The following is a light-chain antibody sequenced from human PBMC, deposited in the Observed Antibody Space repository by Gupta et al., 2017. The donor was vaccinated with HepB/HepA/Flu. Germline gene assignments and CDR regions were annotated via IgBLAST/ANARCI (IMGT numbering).Light chain of an antibody. Sequence: QSALTPPASVTGSPGQTVTISCNGTSSDIGGYSYVSWYQQHPGKAPKLMIYDVSNRPSGVSNRFSGSESGNTASLTISGLQAEDEADYHYSSYRSNSHVVFGGGTKLTVL. CDR3: SSYRSNSHVV. CDR1: SSDIGGYSY. J-gene: IGLJ2*01. V-gene: IGLV2-14*03. CDR2: DVS.